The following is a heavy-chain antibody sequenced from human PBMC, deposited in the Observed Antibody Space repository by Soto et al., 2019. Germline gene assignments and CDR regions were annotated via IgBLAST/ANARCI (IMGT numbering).Heavy chain of an antibody. Sequence: CLTLSCAASGFTFGSNYTSWVRQAPGKGLEWVSVIYSEGTPYYADSAKGRFTISRENSNNTLYLHMNNLRAEDTAVYYCARSTYYDILTGSYYYYAMDVWGQGTTVTVSS. D-gene: IGHD3-9*01. J-gene: IGHJ6*02. CDR3: ARSTYYDILTGSYYYYAMDV. V-gene: IGHV3-53*01. CDR2: IYSEGTP. CDR1: GFTFGSNY.